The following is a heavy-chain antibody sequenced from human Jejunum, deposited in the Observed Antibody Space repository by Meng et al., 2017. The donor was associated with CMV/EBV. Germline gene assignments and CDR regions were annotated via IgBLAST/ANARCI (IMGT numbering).Heavy chain of an antibody. CDR1: GVTFTRYT. Sequence: SGVTFTRYTMNWVRQAPGKGLERLSSISGSGHYINYANSVKGRFTISRDDAKNSLYLEMSSLRVEDTAVYYCARDLSSSWQHWFDPWGPGTQVTVSS. D-gene: IGHD6-13*01. CDR2: ISGSGHYI. J-gene: IGHJ5*02. CDR3: ARDLSSSWQHWFDP. V-gene: IGHV3-21*01.